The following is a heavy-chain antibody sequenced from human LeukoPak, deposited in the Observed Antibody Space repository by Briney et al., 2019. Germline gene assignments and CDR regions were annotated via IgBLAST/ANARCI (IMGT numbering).Heavy chain of an antibody. J-gene: IGHJ4*02. CDR1: GFTFSSFA. CDR2: LSGSGGST. CDR3: AKEGDYFGSGSYRHY. V-gene: IGHV3-23*01. Sequence: GGSLGLSCAASGFTFSSFAMTWVRQAPGKGLEWVSALSGSGGSTYYADSVKGRFTISRDNSKNTLYLQMNSLRAEDTAVYYCAKEGDYFGSGSYRHYWGQGTLVTVSS. D-gene: IGHD3-10*01.